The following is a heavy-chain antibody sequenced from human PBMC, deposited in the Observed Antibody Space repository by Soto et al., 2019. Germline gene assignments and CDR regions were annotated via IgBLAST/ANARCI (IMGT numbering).Heavy chain of an antibody. V-gene: IGHV5-51*01. J-gene: IGHJ4*02. CDR3: ARGFSGYTSSWPY. D-gene: IGHD6-13*01. CDR1: GYSFTTYW. Sequence: GESLKISCKGSGYSFTTYWIGWVRQKPGKGLEWMGIIYPGDSDTRYSPPFQGQVTISADKSINTAYLQWSSLKASDTAMYYCARGFSGYTSSWPYWGQGTLVTVSS. CDR2: IYPGDSDT.